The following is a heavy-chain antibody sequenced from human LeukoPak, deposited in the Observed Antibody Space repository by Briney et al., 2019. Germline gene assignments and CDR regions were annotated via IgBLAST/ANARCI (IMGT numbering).Heavy chain of an antibody. V-gene: IGHV1-69*13. CDR3: ARGVPRYCSSTSCYTNYYYYGMDV. CDR1: GGTFNSYA. CDR2: IIPIFGTA. J-gene: IGHJ6*02. Sequence: SVNVSCKASGGTFNSYAISWVRQAPGQGLEWMGGIIPIFGTANYAQKFQGRVTITADESTSTAYMEVSSLRSEDTAVYYCARGVPRYCSSTSCYTNYYYYGMDVWGQGTTVTVSS. D-gene: IGHD2-2*02.